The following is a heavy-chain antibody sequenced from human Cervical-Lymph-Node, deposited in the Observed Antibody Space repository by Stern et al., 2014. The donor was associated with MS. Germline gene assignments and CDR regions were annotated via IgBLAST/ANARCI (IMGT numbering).Heavy chain of an antibody. CDR1: GGTFSSYA. V-gene: IGHV1-69*09. CDR3: ARSNRLIAAAGTVPDY. CDR2: IIPILGIA. D-gene: IGHD6-13*01. J-gene: IGHJ4*02. Sequence: QVQLVQSGAEVKKPGSSVKVSCKASGGTFSSYAISWVRQAPGQGLEWMGRIIPILGIANYAQKFQGRVTITADKSTSTAYMELSSLRSEDTAVYYCARSNRLIAAAGTVPDYWGQGTLVTVSS.